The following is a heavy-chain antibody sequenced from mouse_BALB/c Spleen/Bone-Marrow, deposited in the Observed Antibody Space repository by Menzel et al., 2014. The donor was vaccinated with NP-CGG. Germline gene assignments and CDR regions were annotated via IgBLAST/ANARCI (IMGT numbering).Heavy chain of an antibody. Sequence: QVQLQQSGPGLVAPSQSLSITCTVSGFSLISYGVHWVRQPPGKGLEWLGVIWTSGSTNYNSALMSRLSISKDNSKSQVFLKMNSLQTDDTAMYYCARVVATDWYFDVWGAGTTVTVSS. CDR2: IWTSGST. CDR1: GFSLISYG. D-gene: IGHD1-1*01. CDR3: ARVVATDWYFDV. V-gene: IGHV2-9*02. J-gene: IGHJ1*01.